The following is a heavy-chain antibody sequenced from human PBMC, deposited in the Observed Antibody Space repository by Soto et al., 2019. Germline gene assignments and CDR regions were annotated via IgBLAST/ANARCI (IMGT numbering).Heavy chain of an antibody. CDR2: ISYDGSNK. Sequence: QVQLVESGGGVVQPGRSLRLSCAASGFTFSTFAMHWVRQTPGKGLEWVAVISYDGSNKYYADSVKGRFTISRDNSKNTVYVQMNSLRAADTAVYYCARAGPFYDILTGYHLDYWGQGTLVTVSS. CDR1: GFTFSTFA. J-gene: IGHJ4*02. V-gene: IGHV3-30-3*01. D-gene: IGHD3-9*01. CDR3: ARAGPFYDILTGYHLDY.